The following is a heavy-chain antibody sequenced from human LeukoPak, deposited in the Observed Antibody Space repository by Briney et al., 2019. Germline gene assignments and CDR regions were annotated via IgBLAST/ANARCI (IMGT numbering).Heavy chain of an antibody. CDR2: ISAYNGNT. CDR1: GYTFTSYG. D-gene: IGHD2-2*01. V-gene: IGHV1-18*01. J-gene: IGHJ4*02. Sequence: GASVKVSCKASGYTFTSYGISWVRQAPGQGLEWMGWISAYNGNTNYAQKLQGRVTMTTDTSTSTAYMELRSLRSDDTAVYYCARDYYYCSSTSCYAGVIDYWGQGTLVTVSS. CDR3: ARDYYYCSSTSCYAGVIDY.